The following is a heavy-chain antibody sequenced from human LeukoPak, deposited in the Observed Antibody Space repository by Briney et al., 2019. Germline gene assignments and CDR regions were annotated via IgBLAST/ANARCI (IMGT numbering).Heavy chain of an antibody. CDR3: AAGADYDIMPY. CDR1: GYTLTELS. Sequence: GASVKVSCKASGYTLTELSTHWVRQAPGKGLEWMGGFDPENGGTIYAQKFQGRVTMTEDTSTDTAYMELRSLRSEDTAVYYCAAGADYDIMPYWGQGTLVTVSS. J-gene: IGHJ4*02. D-gene: IGHD3-9*01. V-gene: IGHV1-24*01. CDR2: FDPENGGT.